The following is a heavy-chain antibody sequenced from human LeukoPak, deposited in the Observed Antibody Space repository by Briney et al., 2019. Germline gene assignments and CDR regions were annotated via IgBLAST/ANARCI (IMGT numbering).Heavy chain of an antibody. CDR3: TTGIAAAPTFYFDY. Sequence: GGSLRLSCAASGFTFSNAWMSWVRQAPGKGLEWVGRIRSKTDGGTTDYAAPVKGRFTISRDDSKNTLYLQMNSLKTEDTAVYSCTTGIAAAPTFYFDYWGQGTLVTVSS. CDR1: GFTFSNAW. V-gene: IGHV3-15*01. D-gene: IGHD6-13*01. J-gene: IGHJ4*02. CDR2: IRSKTDGGTT.